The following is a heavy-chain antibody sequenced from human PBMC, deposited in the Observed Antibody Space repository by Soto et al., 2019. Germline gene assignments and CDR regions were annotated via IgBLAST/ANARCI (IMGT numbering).Heavy chain of an antibody. J-gene: IGHJ4*02. Sequence: GGSLRLSCTVSGFTFGSHAMSWVRQAPGKGLECVSGISGSGGTTFYADSVKGRFTISRDNSKKTLYLQMNSLRAEDTAVYYCAKTPYDFWSSGQYLFDHWGQGTLVTV. CDR3: AKTPYDFWSSGQYLFDH. CDR1: GFTFGSHA. D-gene: IGHD3-3*01. CDR2: ISGSGGTT. V-gene: IGHV3-23*01.